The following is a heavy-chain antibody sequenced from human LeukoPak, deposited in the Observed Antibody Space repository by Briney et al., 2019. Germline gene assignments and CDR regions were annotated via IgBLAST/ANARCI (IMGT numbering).Heavy chain of an antibody. J-gene: IGHJ4*02. V-gene: IGHV4-39*01. CDR2: IFSGST. Sequence: SETLSLTCSVSGGSVSSSSYYWGWIRQPPGKGLEWIGNIFSGSTYYNPSLKSRVTISVDTSKNRFSLILNSVTAADTAVYYCARKQVATSFRDYWGQGTLVTVSS. CDR1: GGSVSSSSYY. D-gene: IGHD5-24*01. CDR3: ARKQVATSFRDY.